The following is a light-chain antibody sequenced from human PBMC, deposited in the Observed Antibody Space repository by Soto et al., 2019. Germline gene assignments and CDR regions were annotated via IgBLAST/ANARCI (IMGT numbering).Light chain of an antibody. V-gene: IGLV2-14*01. J-gene: IGLJ3*02. CDR1: SSDVGGYKY. CDR2: DVS. CDR3: SSYTSSSRWV. Sequence: QSALTQPASVSGSPGQSITISCTGTSSDVGGYKYVSWYQQHPGKAPKLMIYDVSNRPSGVSNRFSGSKSGNTASLTISGLQDEDEDDYHCSSYTSSSRWVFGGGTKVTVL.